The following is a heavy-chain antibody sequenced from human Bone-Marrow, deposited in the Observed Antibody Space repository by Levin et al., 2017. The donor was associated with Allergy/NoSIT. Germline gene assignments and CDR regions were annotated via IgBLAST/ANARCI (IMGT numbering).Heavy chain of an antibody. CDR1: GFTVSSNY. CDR3: ARDGGVQVGGDY. V-gene: IGHV3-66*01. D-gene: IGHD2-8*02. Sequence: GESLKISYVASGFTVSSNYMRWVRQAPGKGLEWVSLIYSEGTTDYADSVKGRFTISRDKSKNTLYLQMNSLRVEDTAVYYCARDGGVQVGGDYVGQGTLVTVSS. J-gene: IGHJ4*02. CDR2: IYSEGTT.